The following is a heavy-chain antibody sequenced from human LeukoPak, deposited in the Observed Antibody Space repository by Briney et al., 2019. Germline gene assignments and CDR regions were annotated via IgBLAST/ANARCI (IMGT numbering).Heavy chain of an antibody. J-gene: IGHJ4*02. CDR2: ISSGSGYI. V-gene: IGHV3-21*01. D-gene: IGHD3-10*01. Sequence: PGGSLRLSCAASGFTFSSYGMNWVRQAPGKGLEWVSSISSGSGYIYYADSVKGRFTISRDNAKNSLSLQMNSLRAEDTAVYYCARDSSSRGPYYFDYWGQGTLVTVSS. CDR3: ARDSSSRGPYYFDY. CDR1: GFTFSSYG.